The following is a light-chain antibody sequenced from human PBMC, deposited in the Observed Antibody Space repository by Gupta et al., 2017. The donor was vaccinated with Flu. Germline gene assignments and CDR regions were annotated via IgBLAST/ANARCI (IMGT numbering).Light chain of an antibody. CDR2: STS. J-gene: IGKJ1*01. CDR1: QGIRDD. CDR3: RQQNTYPKA. V-gene: IGKV1-17*01. Sequence: DIQMNKSPSFLTASVVDRVTISCRASQGIRDDFGWYQQKPGKAPNRLLFSTSQVETGVPSRFSGSGSSTEFTLTISSRQPQDFATFYCRQQNTYPKAFGQGTEVEVK.